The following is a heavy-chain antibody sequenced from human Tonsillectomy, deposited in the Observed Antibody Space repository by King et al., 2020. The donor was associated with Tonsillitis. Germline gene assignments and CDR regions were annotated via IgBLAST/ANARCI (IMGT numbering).Heavy chain of an antibody. Sequence: VQLQQWGAGLLKPSETLSLTCAVYGGSFSGYYWGWIRQPPGKGLEWIGEINHSGSTNYNPTLKSRVTISVDTSKNQFSLKLSSVTAADTAVYYCSRGRATTIPARRYYYGMDVWVQGTTVTVSS. V-gene: IGHV4-34*01. J-gene: IGHJ6*02. CDR3: SRGRATTIPARRYYYGMDV. CDR1: GGSFSGYY. CDR2: INHSGST. D-gene: IGHD6-6*01.